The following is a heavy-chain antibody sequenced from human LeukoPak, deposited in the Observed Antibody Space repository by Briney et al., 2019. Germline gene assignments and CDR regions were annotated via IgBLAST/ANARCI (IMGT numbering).Heavy chain of an antibody. CDR3: ARSTTWTDYYGSGSYYD. CDR1: GGTFSSYA. Sequence: ASVKVSCKASGGTFSSYAISWVRQAPGQGLEWMGGIIPIFGTANYAQKFQGRVTITADESTSTAYMELSSLRSEDTAVYYCARSTTWTDYYGSGSYYDWGQGTLVTVSS. CDR2: IIPIFGTA. J-gene: IGHJ4*02. V-gene: IGHV1-69*13. D-gene: IGHD3-10*01.